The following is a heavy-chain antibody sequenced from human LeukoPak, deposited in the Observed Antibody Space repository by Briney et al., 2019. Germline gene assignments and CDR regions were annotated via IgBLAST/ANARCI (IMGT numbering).Heavy chain of an antibody. CDR3: AKRDGSGSYFLDY. Sequence: GGSLRLSCAASGFTFSNYGMSWVRQAPGKGLEWVSGISGSGDSTFYADSVKGRFTISRDNSKNTLYLQMTSLRAEDTAVYYCAKRDGSGSYFLDYWGQGTLVTVSS. CDR2: ISGSGDST. J-gene: IGHJ4*02. CDR1: GFTFSNYG. D-gene: IGHD3-10*01. V-gene: IGHV3-23*01.